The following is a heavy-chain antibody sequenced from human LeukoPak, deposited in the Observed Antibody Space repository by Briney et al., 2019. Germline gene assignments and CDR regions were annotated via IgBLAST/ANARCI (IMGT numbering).Heavy chain of an antibody. CDR2: IKEDGSDK. D-gene: IGHD3-10*01. CDR3: AKADRGWGVITKD. V-gene: IGHV3-7*05. Sequence: GGSLRLSCAASGFNFSNFWMAWVRQAPGKGLEWVAHIKEDGSDKKYVDSVKGRFTISRDNPKNSLCLQMNSLRAEDTAVYYCAKADRGWGVITKDWGQGTLVTVSS. J-gene: IGHJ4*02. CDR1: GFNFSNFW.